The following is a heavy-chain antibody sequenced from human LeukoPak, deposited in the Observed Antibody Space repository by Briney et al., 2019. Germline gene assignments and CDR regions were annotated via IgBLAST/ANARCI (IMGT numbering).Heavy chain of an antibody. CDR3: ARDSSGYDY. D-gene: IGHD3-22*01. CDR1: GYSFTNYW. V-gene: IGHV5-51*01. Sequence: GESLQISCQGSGYSFTNYWIGWVRQMPGKGLEWMGSIYPGDSDTRYSPSFQGQVTISADKSISTAYLQWSSLRASDTAMYYCARDSSGYDYWGQGTLVTVSS. J-gene: IGHJ4*02. CDR2: IYPGDSDT.